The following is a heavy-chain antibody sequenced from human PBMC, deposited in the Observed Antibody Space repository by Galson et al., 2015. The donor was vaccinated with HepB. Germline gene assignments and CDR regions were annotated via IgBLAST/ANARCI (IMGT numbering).Heavy chain of an antibody. D-gene: IGHD3-3*01. CDR3: ARVGIFGVVISVRIDY. Sequence: SLRLSCAASGFTFSSYAMHWVRQAPGKGLEWVAVISYDGSNKYYAGSVKGRFTISRDNSKNTLYLQMNSLRAEDTAVYYCARVGIFGVVISVRIDYWGQGTLVTVSS. CDR1: GFTFSSYA. J-gene: IGHJ4*02. V-gene: IGHV3-30-3*01. CDR2: ISYDGSNK.